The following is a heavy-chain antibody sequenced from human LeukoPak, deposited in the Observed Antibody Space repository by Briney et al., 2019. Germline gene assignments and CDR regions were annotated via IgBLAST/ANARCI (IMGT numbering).Heavy chain of an antibody. CDR2: INPSGGST. CDR3: ARATLSDYYFNY. V-gene: IGHV1-46*01. CDR1: GYTFTSYY. J-gene: IGHJ4*02. Sequence: ASVKVSCKASGYTFTSYYMHWVRQAPGQGFEWMGIINPSGGSTSYAQKFQGRVTMTRDTSTNTVYMELSSLRSEDTAVYFCARATLSDYYFNYWGQGTLVTVSS.